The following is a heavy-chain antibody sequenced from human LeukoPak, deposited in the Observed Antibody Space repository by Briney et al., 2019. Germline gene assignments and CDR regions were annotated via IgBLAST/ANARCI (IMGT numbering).Heavy chain of an antibody. CDR1: GFTFSSYW. CDR2: ISSSSSYI. Sequence: PGGSLRLSCAASGFTFSSYWMSWVRQAPGKGLEWVSSISSSSSYIYYADSVKGRFTISRDNAKNSLYLQMNSLRAEDTAVYYCAKPGPWYSSSCPDYWGQGALVTVSS. V-gene: IGHV3-21*01. D-gene: IGHD6-13*01. CDR3: AKPGPWYSSSCPDY. J-gene: IGHJ4*02.